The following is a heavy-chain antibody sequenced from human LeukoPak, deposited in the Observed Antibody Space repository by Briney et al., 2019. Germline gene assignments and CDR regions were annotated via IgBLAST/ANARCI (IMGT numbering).Heavy chain of an antibody. J-gene: IGHJ4*02. V-gene: IGHV1-46*01. CDR3: AKDLEDTAMTTYYFDY. Sequence: GASVKVSCEASGYTFTSYYMRWVRRAPGQGLEWMGVINPSGGSTSYAQKFQGRVTMTRDTSTSTVYMELSSLRSEDTAVYYCAKDLEDTAMTTYYFDYWGQGTLVTVSS. CDR1: GYTFTSYY. CDR2: INPSGGST. D-gene: IGHD5-18*01.